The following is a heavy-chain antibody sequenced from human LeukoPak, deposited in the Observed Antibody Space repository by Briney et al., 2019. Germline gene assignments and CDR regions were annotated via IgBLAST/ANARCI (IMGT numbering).Heavy chain of an antibody. D-gene: IGHD3-3*01. V-gene: IGHV4-59*01. J-gene: IGHJ3*02. CDR1: GGSISSYY. Sequence: ASETLSLTCTVSGGSISSYYRSSIRQPPGKGLEWIGYIFYSASTNYNPSPKSRVTISVDTSKNQFSLKLSSVSAADTAVYYCARALDFRDAFDIWGQGTMVTVSS. CDR3: ARALDFRDAFDI. CDR2: IFYSAST.